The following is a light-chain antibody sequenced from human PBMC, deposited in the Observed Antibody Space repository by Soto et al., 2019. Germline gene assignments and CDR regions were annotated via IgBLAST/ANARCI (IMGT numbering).Light chain of an antibody. J-gene: IGKJ4*01. CDR1: QSISSY. V-gene: IGKV1-39*01. CDR2: AAS. Sequence: DIQMTQSPSSLSASVGDRVTITCRASQSISSYLNWYQQKPGKAPNLLIYAASSLQSGVPSRFSGSGSVTDFTLTISSLQPEDFATYYCQQSYSTPPLTFGGGTKVEIK. CDR3: QQSYSTPPLT.